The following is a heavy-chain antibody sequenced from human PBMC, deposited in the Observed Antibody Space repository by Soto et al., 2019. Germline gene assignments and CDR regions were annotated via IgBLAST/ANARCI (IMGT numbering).Heavy chain of an antibody. D-gene: IGHD2-2*01. Sequence: QVQLVESGGGVVQPGRSLRLSCAASGFTFSSYGMHWVRQAPGKGLEWVAVISYDGSNKYYADSVKGRFTISRDNSKNTLYLQMNSLRAEDTAVYYCAKDHEYRVVPAAIISAYWGQGTLVTVSS. CDR3: AKDHEYRVVPAAIISAY. CDR1: GFTFSSYG. CDR2: ISYDGSNK. V-gene: IGHV3-30*18. J-gene: IGHJ4*02.